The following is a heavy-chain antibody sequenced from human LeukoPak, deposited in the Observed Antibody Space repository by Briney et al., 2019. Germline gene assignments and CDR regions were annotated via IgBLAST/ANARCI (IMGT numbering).Heavy chain of an antibody. CDR1: GVSISSGSYY. D-gene: IGHD3-3*01. CDR3: VRSDDFWSGYYGY. V-gene: IGHV4-61*02. Sequence: SSETLSLTCTVSGVSISSGSYYWRWVRQPAGKGLEWIGRIYTSGSTNYNPSLKGRVTISVETSKNQFSLKLSSVTAADTAVYYCVRSDDFWSGYYGYWGQGTLVTVSS. CDR2: IYTSGST. J-gene: IGHJ4*02.